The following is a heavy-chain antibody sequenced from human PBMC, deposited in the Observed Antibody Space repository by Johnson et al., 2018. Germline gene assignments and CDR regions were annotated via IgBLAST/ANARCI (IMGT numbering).Heavy chain of an antibody. CDR3: ARTTMIDAFDI. Sequence: QVQLQESGPGLVKPSETLSLTCTVSGASISSYYWSWIRQPPGKGLEWIGYIYSTGRTKYSPSLTRRVTISVDTSKNQFSLKLSSVTAADTAVYYCARTTMIDAFDIWGQGTMVTVSS. V-gene: IGHV4-59*01. CDR2: IYSTGRT. J-gene: IGHJ3*02. CDR1: GASISSYY. D-gene: IGHD3-22*01.